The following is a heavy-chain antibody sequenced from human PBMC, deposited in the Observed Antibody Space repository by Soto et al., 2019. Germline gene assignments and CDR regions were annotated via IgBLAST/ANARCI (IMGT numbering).Heavy chain of an antibody. CDR2: ISAYNGNT. CDR1: GYTFTSYG. CDR3: ARDLRGIAVAGTSPFDY. J-gene: IGHJ4*02. D-gene: IGHD6-19*01. V-gene: IGHV1-18*01. Sequence: QVQLVQSGAEVKKPGASVKVSCKASGYTFTSYGISWVRQAPGQGLEWMGWISAYNGNTNCAQKLQGRVTMTTDTSTSTAYMELRSLRSDDTAVYYCARDLRGIAVAGTSPFDYWGQGTLVTVSS.